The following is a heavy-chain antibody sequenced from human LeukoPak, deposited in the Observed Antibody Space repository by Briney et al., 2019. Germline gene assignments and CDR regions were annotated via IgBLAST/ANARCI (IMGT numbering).Heavy chain of an antibody. J-gene: IGHJ4*02. Sequence: GSLRLSCAASRFTFSSYSMIWVRQAPGKGLEWVSSISSSSSSIYYADSVKGRFTISRDNAKNSLYLQMNSLRAEDTAVYYCVRASKYYYDSSGYPLDYWGQGTLVTVSS. CDR1: RFTFSSYS. D-gene: IGHD3-22*01. CDR2: ISSSSSSI. CDR3: VRASKYYYDSSGYPLDY. V-gene: IGHV3-21*01.